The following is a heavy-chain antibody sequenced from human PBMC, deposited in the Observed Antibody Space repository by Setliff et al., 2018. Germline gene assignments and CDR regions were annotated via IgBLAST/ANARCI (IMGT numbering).Heavy chain of an antibody. CDR3: ARSRSNFWGGYFNWFDP. V-gene: IGHV5-51*01. D-gene: IGHD3-3*01. J-gene: IGHJ5*02. CDR1: GYSFTSYW. CDR2: IYPGDSDT. Sequence: PGESLKISCKGSGYSFTSYWIGWVRQMPGKGLGWMGIIYPGDSDTRYSPSFQGQVTISADKSISTAYLQWSSLKASDTAMYYCARSRSNFWGGYFNWFDPWGQGTLVTVS.